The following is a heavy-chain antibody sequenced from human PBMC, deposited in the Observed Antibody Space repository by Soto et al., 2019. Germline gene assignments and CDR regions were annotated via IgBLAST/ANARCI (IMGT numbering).Heavy chain of an antibody. CDR1: GGPISSGDYY. CDR3: ARFADGLLWFGESQIGYYFDY. Sequence: SETLSLTCTVSGGPISSGDYYWSWIRQPPGKGLEWIGYIYYSGSTYYNPSLKSRVTISVDTSKNQFSLKLSSVTAADTAVYYCARFADGLLWFGESQIGYYFDYWGQGTLVTVSS. J-gene: IGHJ4*02. CDR2: IYYSGST. D-gene: IGHD3-10*01. V-gene: IGHV4-30-4*01.